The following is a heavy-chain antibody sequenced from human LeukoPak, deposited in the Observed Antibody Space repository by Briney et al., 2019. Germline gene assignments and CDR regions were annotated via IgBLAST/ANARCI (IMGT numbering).Heavy chain of an antibody. CDR3: ARDGGSLGLEDY. V-gene: IGHV3-23*01. CDR2: ISGSGGST. J-gene: IGHJ4*02. CDR1: GFTFSSYA. Sequence: GGSLRLSCAASGFTFSSYAMSWVRQAPGKGLEWVSGISGSGGSTYYADSVKGRFTISRDNSKNTLYLQMNSLRAEDTAVYYCARDGGSLGLEDYWGQGTLVTVSS. D-gene: IGHD3-10*01.